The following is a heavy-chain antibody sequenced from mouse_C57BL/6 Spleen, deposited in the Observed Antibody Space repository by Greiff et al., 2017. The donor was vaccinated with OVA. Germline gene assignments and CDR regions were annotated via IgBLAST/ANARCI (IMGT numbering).Heavy chain of an antibody. CDR3: ARDYGSSFYYFDY. CDR2: IYPGSGST. D-gene: IGHD1-1*01. CDR1: GYTFTSYW. J-gene: IGHJ2*01. Sequence: VQLQQPGAELVKPGASVKMSCKASGYTFTSYWITWVKQRPGQGLEWIGDIYPGSGSTNYNEKFKSKATLTVDTSSSTAYMQLRSLTSGDSAVYYCARDYGSSFYYFDYWGQGTTLTVSS. V-gene: IGHV1-55*01.